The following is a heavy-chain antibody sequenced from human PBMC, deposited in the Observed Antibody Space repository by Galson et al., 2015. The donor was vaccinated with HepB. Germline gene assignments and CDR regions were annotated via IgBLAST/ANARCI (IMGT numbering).Heavy chain of an antibody. J-gene: IGHJ4*02. V-gene: IGHV3-23*01. CDR1: GFTFSSYA. CDR3: AKDAHSDCSGGSCRFDY. CDR2: ISGSGGST. D-gene: IGHD2-15*01. Sequence: SLRLSCAASGFTFSSYAMSWVRQAPGKGLEWVSAISGSGGSTYYADSVKGRFTISRDNSKNTLYLQMNSLRAEDTAVYYCAKDAHSDCSGGSCRFDYWGQGTLVTVSS.